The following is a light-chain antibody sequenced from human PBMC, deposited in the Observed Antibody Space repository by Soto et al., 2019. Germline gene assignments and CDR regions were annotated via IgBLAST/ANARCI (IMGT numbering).Light chain of an antibody. V-gene: IGKV1-5*03. J-gene: IGKJ4*01. CDR1: QSIVTW. CDR3: HQYNNYPPS. Sequence: DIQMTQSPSTLSASVGDRVTITCRASQSIVTWLAWYQQKPGKAPKLLIYKASSLESGVPSRFSGSGSGTECTLTISSLQPDDVAAYVCHQYNNYPPSLGGGTMVEIK. CDR2: KAS.